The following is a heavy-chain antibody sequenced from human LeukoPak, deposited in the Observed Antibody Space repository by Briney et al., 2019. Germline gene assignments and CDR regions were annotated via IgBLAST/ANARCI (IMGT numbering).Heavy chain of an antibody. CDR1: GFTFSSYS. D-gene: IGHD2-2*01. Sequence: GGSLRLFCAASGFTFSSYSMNWVRQAPGKGLEWVSSISSSSSYIYYADSVKGRFTISRDNAKNSLYLQMNSLRAEDTAVYYCAKGRGVPAAYYYFDYWGQGTLVTVSS. V-gene: IGHV3-21*01. J-gene: IGHJ4*02. CDR3: AKGRGVPAAYYYFDY. CDR2: ISSSSSYI.